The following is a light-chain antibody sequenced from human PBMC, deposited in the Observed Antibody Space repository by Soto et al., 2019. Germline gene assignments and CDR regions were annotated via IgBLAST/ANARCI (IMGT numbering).Light chain of an antibody. CDR1: QSISSW. J-gene: IGKJ1*01. Sequence: DIQMTQSPSTLSASVGDRVTITCRASQSISSWLAWYQQKPGKAPKLLIYDASSLESGVPSRFSGSGSGKEFTLTISSLQPDDFETYYCQQYNSYFTWTFGQGTKVEIK. V-gene: IGKV1-5*01. CDR3: QQYNSYFTWT. CDR2: DAS.